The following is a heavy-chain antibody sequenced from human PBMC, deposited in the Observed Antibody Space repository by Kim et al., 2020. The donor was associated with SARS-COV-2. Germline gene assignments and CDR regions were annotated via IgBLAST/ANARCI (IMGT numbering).Heavy chain of an antibody. J-gene: IGHJ4*02. Sequence: SETLSLTCTVSGGSISSYYWSWIRQPPGKGLEWIGYIYYSGSTNYNPSLKSRVTISVDTSKNQFSPKLSSVTAADTAVYYCARATEGYTSGWYLDYWGQGTLVTVSS. CDR2: IYYSGST. D-gene: IGHD6-19*01. CDR1: GGSISSYY. CDR3: ARATEGYTSGWYLDY. V-gene: IGHV4-59*13.